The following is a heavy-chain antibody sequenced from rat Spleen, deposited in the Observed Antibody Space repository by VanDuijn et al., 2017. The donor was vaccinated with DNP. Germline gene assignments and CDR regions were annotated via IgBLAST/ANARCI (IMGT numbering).Heavy chain of an antibody. Sequence: QVQLKESGPGLVQPSQTLSLTCTVSGFSLTNHGVSWLRQPPGKGLEWIGAMWSGGDTDYNLPFTSRVSISRDTSKSQVFLKMNSLQTEDTAMYFCARNWKIFDYWGQGVMVIVSS. V-gene: IGHV2-16*01. CDR3: ARNWKIFDY. D-gene: IGHD4-2*01. J-gene: IGHJ2*01. CDR2: MWSGGDT. CDR1: GFSLTNHG.